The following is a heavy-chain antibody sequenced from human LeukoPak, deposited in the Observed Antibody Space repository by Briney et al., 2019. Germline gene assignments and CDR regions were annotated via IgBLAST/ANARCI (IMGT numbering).Heavy chain of an antibody. CDR3: ASNPYSDGSSYFDY. J-gene: IGHJ4*02. CDR2: ISYDGSNK. V-gene: IGHV3-30-3*01. D-gene: IGHD2-15*01. Sequence: PGGSLRLSCAASGFTFSSYAMHWVRQAPGTGLEWVAVISYDGSNKYYADSVKGRFTISRDNSKNTLYLQMNSLRAEDTAVYYCASNPYSDGSSYFDYWGQGTLVTVSS. CDR1: GFTFSSYA.